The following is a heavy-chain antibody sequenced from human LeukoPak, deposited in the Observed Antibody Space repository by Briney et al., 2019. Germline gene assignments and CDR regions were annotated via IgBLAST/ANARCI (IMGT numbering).Heavy chain of an antibody. Sequence: PGGSLRLSCAASGFNFRNYAMAWVRQAPGKGLEWVSGISAGATRTYYAASVRGRFTISRDNSQNTLYLHMNSLRAEDTAVYYCARRRDSGSLQHFDYWGQGALVTVSS. CDR1: GFNFRNYA. V-gene: IGHV3-23*01. CDR3: ARRRDSGSLQHFDY. CDR2: ISAGATRT. J-gene: IGHJ4*02. D-gene: IGHD1-26*01.